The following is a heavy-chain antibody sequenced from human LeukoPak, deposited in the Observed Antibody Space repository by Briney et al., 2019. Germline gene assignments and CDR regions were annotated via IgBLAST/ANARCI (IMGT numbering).Heavy chain of an antibody. Sequence: GGSLRLSCEASGFTFSSYAMSWVRQAPGKGLEWVSTISGGGGSTYYADSVQGRFTISRDNSKNTLYLQMNSLRAEDTAVYYCAKVHVYGDQESWFDPWGQGTLVTVSS. CDR3: AKVHVYGDQESWFDP. V-gene: IGHV3-23*01. CDR2: ISGGGGST. CDR1: GFTFSSYA. D-gene: IGHD4-17*01. J-gene: IGHJ5*02.